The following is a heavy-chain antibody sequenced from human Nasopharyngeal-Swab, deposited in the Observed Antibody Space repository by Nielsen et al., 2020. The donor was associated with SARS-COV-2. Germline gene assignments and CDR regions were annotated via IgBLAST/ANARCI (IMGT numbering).Heavy chain of an antibody. Sequence: CVRQAPGQGLEWMGWINPNSGGTNYAQKFQGWVTMTRDTSISTAYMELSRLRSDDTAVYYCARGRTSLHYGGNPELDYWGQGTLVTVSS. J-gene: IGHJ4*02. D-gene: IGHD4-23*01. V-gene: IGHV1-2*04. CDR3: ARGRTSLHYGGNPELDY. CDR2: INPNSGGT.